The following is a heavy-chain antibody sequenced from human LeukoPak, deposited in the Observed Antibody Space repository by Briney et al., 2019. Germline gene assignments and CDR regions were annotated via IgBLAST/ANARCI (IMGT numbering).Heavy chain of an antibody. D-gene: IGHD3-10*01. V-gene: IGHV3-53*01. Sequence: PGGSLRLSCAASGFTVSSNYMSWVRQAPGEGLEWVSVIYGGGSTYYADSVKGRFTISRDNSKNTLYLQMNSLRAEDTAVYYCAKGSSCYGSGSLTYWGQGTLVTVSS. CDR2: IYGGGST. CDR1: GFTVSSNY. CDR3: AKGSSCYGSGSLTY. J-gene: IGHJ4*02.